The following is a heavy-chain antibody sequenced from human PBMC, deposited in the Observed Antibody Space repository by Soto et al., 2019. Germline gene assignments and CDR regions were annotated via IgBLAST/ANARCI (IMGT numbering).Heavy chain of an antibody. V-gene: IGHV4-31*03. CDR1: GGSIRTDNFY. D-gene: IGHD1-1*01. Sequence: QVPLQASGQGLVKPSQTLSLTCTVSGGSIRTDNFYWRYLRQRPGTGLEWIGYISYSGYTYYHPSLKRRVSISGEPSNNQCSLMLNSVTAADTAVYYCAREVEGTVTGRGAVGNWGRGTLVTASS. CDR3: AREVEGTVTGRGAVGN. CDR2: ISYSGYT. J-gene: IGHJ3*01.